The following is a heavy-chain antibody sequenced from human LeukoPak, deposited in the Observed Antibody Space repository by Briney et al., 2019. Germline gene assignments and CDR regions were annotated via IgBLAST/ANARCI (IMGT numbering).Heavy chain of an antibody. D-gene: IGHD3-10*01. CDR3: ARGARPYGSGNYYTEYYFDY. V-gene: IGHV3-48*03. J-gene: IGHJ4*02. Sequence: GGSLRLFCAASGFTFSSYEMNWVRQAPGKGLEWVSYISSSGSTIYYADSVKGRFTISRDNAKNSLYLQMNSLRAKDTAVYYCARGARPYGSGNYYTEYYFDYWGQGTLVTVSS. CDR2: ISSSGSTI. CDR1: GFTFSSYE.